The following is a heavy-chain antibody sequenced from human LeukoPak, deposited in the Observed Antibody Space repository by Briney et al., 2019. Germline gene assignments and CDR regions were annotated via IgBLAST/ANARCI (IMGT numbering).Heavy chain of an antibody. CDR2: ISGSGGST. V-gene: IGHV3-23*01. J-gene: IGHJ4*02. D-gene: IGHD3-3*01. Sequence: GGSLRLSCAASGFTFSSYAMSWVHQAPGKGLEWVSAISGSGGSTYYADSVKGRFTISRDNSKNTLYLQMNSLRAEDTAVYYCAKDYGRITIFGVVTSFDYWGQGTLVTVSS. CDR3: AKDYGRITIFGVVTSFDY. CDR1: GFTFSSYA.